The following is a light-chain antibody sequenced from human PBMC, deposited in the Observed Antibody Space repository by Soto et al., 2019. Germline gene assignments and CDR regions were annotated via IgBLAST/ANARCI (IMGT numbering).Light chain of an antibody. CDR2: AAS. V-gene: IGKV1-39*01. Sequence: DIQMTQSPSSLSASVGDRVTITCRASQTISRYLNWYQQKPGKAPKLLIYAASSLQSGVPSRLSGSGSGTDFTLTISSLQPENYATYYCQQSYSIPPAFGKGKRREIK. J-gene: IGKJ5*01. CDR3: QQSYSIPPA. CDR1: QTISRY.